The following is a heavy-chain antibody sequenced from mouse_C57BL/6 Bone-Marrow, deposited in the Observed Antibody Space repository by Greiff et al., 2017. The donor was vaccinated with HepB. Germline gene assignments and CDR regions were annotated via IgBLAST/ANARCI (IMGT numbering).Heavy chain of an antibody. CDR1: EYEFPSHD. J-gene: IGHJ4*01. Sequence: VQLKESGGGLVQPGESLKLSCESNEYEFPSHDMSWVRKTPEKRLELVAAINSDGGSTYYPDTMVRRFIISRDNTKKTLYLQMSSLRSEDTALYYCARPFRWLRAMDYWGQGTSVTVSS. CDR3: ARPFRWLRAMDY. CDR2: INSDGGST. D-gene: IGHD2-2*01. V-gene: IGHV5-2*01.